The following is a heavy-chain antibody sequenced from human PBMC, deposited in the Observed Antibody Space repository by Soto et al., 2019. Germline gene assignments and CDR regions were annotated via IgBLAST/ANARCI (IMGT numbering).Heavy chain of an antibody. CDR3: AKWHSSWYPYYYYGMDV. CDR2: ISYDGSNK. J-gene: IGHJ6*02. V-gene: IGHV3-30*18. Sequence: QVQLVESGGGVVQPGRSLRLSCAASGFTFSSYGMHWVRQAPGKGLEWVAVISYDGSNKYYADSVKGRFTIARDNSKNTLYLQMNSLRAEDTAVYYCAKWHSSWYPYYYYGMDVWGQGPTLTVSS. CDR1: GFTFSSYG. D-gene: IGHD6-13*01.